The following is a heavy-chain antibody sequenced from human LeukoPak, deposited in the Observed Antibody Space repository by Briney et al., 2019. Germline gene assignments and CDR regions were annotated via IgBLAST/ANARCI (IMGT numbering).Heavy chain of an antibody. Sequence: SETLSLTCTVSGGSISSSSYYWGWIRQPPGKGLEWIGSIYYSGSTYYNPSLKSRVTISVDTSKSQFSLKLSSVTAADTAVYYCARGFYYYDSNGYGLAWGYYYYMDVWGKGTTVTVS. CDR1: GGSISSSSYY. V-gene: IGHV4-39*01. J-gene: IGHJ6*03. CDR3: ARGFYYYDSNGYGLAWGYYYYMDV. D-gene: IGHD3-22*01. CDR2: IYYSGST.